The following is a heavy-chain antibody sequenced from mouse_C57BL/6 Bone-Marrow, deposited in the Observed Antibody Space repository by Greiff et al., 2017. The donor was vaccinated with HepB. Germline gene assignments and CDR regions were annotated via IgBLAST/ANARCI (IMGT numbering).Heavy chain of an antibody. J-gene: IGHJ1*03. CDR2: ISDGGSYT. V-gene: IGHV5-4*01. Sequence: EVMLVESGGGLVKPGGSLKLSCAASGFTFSSYAMSWVRQTPEKRLEWVATISDGGSYTYYPDNVKGRFTISRDNAKNNLYLQMSHLKSEDTAMYYCARDNYGSSYGYFDVWGTGTTVIVSS. CDR1: GFTFSSYA. CDR3: ARDNYGSSYGYFDV. D-gene: IGHD1-1*01.